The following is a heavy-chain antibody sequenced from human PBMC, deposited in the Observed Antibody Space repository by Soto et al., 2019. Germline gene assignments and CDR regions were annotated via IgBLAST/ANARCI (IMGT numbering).Heavy chain of an antibody. J-gene: IGHJ4*02. CDR3: AKGLGTGYCSSTSCPPDY. CDR2: ISSSSSYI. CDR1: GFTFSSYS. V-gene: IGHV3-21*01. Sequence: GGSLRLSCAASGFTFSSYSMNWVRQAPGKGLEWVSSISSSSSYIYYADSVKGRFTISRDNAKNSLYLQMNSLRAEDTAVYYCAKGLGTGYCSSTSCPPDYWGQGTLVTVS. D-gene: IGHD2-2*01.